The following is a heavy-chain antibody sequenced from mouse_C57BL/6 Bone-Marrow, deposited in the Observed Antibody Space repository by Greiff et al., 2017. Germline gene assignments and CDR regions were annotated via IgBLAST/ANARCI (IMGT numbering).Heavy chain of an antibody. Sequence: EVQLVEPGGGLVKPGGSLKLSCAASGFTFSDYGMHWVRQAPGQGLEWVAYISRCSSTTYYAHTVKGRFTFSIDNAKNTLCLHMTSLRSEDTAMYYCSLCYGNCRFAYWGQGTLVTVSA. CDR3: SLCYGNCRFAY. J-gene: IGHJ3*01. D-gene: IGHD2-1*01. CDR1: GFTFSDYG. CDR2: ISRCSSTT. V-gene: IGHV5-17*01.